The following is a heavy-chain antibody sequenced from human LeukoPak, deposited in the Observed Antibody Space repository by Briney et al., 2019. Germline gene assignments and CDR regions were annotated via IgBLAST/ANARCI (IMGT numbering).Heavy chain of an antibody. J-gene: IGHJ4*02. Sequence: GGSLILSCAASGFTFSDYAMSWVRQAAGKGLEWVSGISDTGRRTYYTDSVQGRFTISRDESKKTVYLLMNTLRAEDTAVYFCARHDSFIPYWGQGTLVSVPS. CDR1: GFTFSDYA. V-gene: IGHV3-23*01. D-gene: IGHD3-16*02. CDR3: ARHDSFIPY. CDR2: ISDTGRRT.